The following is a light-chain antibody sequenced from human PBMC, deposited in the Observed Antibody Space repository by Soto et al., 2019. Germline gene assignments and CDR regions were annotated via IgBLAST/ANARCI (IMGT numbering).Light chain of an antibody. CDR2: AAS. CDR3: QQLYSYPPT. V-gene: IGKV1-9*01. Sequence: DIQLTQSPSFLSPSVGDRVTITCRASQGISCYLAWYQQKSGKAPKLLISAASTLQSGVPSRFSGSGSGTEFTLAISSLQPEDFATYYCQQLYSYPPTFGQGTRLEIK. CDR1: QGISCY. J-gene: IGKJ5*01.